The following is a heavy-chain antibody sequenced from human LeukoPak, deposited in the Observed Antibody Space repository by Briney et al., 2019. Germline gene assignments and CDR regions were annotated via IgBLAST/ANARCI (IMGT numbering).Heavy chain of an antibody. V-gene: IGHV3-48*04. CDR3: ARDREGYCSGGSCSFDY. CDR2: ISSGSSTI. D-gene: IGHD2-15*01. CDR1: GFTFSSYS. J-gene: IGHJ4*02. Sequence: GGSLRLSCAASGFTFSSYSMNWVRQAPGKGLEWVSYISSGSSTIYYADSVKGRFTISRDNAKNSLYLQMNSLRAEDTAVYYCARDREGYCSGGSCSFDYWGQGTLVTVSS.